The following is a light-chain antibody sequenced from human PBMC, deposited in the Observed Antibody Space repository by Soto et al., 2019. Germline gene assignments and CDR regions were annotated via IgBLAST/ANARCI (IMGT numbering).Light chain of an antibody. Sequence: QSVLTQPPSASGTPGQRVTISCSGSSSNIGSNTVNWYQQLPGTAPKLLIYSNNQRPSGVPDRFSGSKSGTSVSLAISGLQSEDKADYYCAAWDDSLNGVVFGGGTKLTVL. CDR3: AAWDDSLNGVV. J-gene: IGLJ2*01. CDR2: SNN. V-gene: IGLV1-44*01. CDR1: SSNIGSNT.